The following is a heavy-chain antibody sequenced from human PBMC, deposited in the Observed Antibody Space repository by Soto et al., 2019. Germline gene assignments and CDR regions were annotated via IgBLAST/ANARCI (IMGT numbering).Heavy chain of an antibody. Sequence: QVQLVQSGAEVKKPGSSVKVSCKASGGTFSSYTISWVRQAPGQGLEWMGRIIPILGIANYAQKFQGRVTITADQSTSTAYIEVSSLRSEGTAFYYWAGDYNPSDQGSSGWPNAFDIWGQGTMVTVSS. D-gene: IGHD6-19*01. V-gene: IGHV1-69*02. J-gene: IGHJ3*02. CDR2: IIPILGIA. CDR1: GGTFSSYT. CDR3: AGDYNPSDQGSSGWPNAFDI.